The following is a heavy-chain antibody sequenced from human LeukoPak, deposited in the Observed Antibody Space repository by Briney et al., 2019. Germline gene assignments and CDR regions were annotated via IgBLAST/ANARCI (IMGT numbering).Heavy chain of an antibody. V-gene: IGHV4-61*02. CDR3: ARSPGPDLNYYDTSGSYYFDY. CDR1: GGSISSGSYY. Sequence: NPSQTLSLTCTVSGGSISSGSYYWSWIRQPAWKGLEWIGRLYTSGSTNYSPSLKSRVTISVDPSKNQFSLRLTSVTAADTAVYYCARSPGPDLNYYDTSGSYYFDYWGQGTLVTVSS. J-gene: IGHJ4*02. CDR2: LYTSGST. D-gene: IGHD3-22*01.